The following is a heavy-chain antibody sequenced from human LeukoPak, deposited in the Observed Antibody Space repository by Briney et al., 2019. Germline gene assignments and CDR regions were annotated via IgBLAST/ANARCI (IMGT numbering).Heavy chain of an antibody. CDR1: GFTFDDYA. D-gene: IGHD3-22*01. CDR3: AKDRRGYYYDSSGYSVAFDI. CDR2: ISWNSGSI. V-gene: IGHV3-9*01. J-gene: IGHJ3*02. Sequence: SGGSLRLSCAASGFTFDDYAMHWVRQAPGKGLEWVSGISWNSGSIGYADPVKGRFTISRDNAKNSLYLQMNSLRAEDTALYYCAKDRRGYYYDSSGYSVAFDIWGQGTMVTVSS.